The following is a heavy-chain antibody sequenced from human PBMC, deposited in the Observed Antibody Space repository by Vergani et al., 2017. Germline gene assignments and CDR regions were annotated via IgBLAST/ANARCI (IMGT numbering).Heavy chain of an antibody. CDR3: ARDPYDGSGMD. CDR1: GFTFSSYA. Sequence: QVQLVESGGGVVQPGRSLRLSCAASGFTFSSYAMHWVRQAPGKGLEWVAVLSYDGSNKYYADSVKGRFTISRDNSKNTLYLQMNSLRAEDTAVYYCARDPYDGSGMDWGQGTLVTVSS. J-gene: IGHJ4*02. CDR2: LSYDGSNK. D-gene: IGHD3-10*01. V-gene: IGHV3-30*04.